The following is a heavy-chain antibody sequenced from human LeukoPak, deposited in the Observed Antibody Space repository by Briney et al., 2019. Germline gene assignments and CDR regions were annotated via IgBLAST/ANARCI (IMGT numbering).Heavy chain of an antibody. V-gene: IGHV1-8*01. D-gene: IGHD3-10*01. CDR3: ARGDFYGSGSPSYYGMDV. CDR2: MNPNSGNI. J-gene: IGHJ6*02. Sequence: GASVKVSCKASGYTFTSCDINWVRQATGQGLEWMGWMNPNSGNIGYAQKFQGRVTMTRNTSISTAYMELSSLRSEDTAVYYCARGDFYGSGSPSYYGMDVWGQGTTVTVSS. CDR1: GYTFTSCD.